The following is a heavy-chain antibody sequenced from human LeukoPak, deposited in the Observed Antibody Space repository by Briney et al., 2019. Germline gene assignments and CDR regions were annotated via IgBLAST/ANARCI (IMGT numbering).Heavy chain of an antibody. D-gene: IGHD1-1*01. CDR2: IYYSGST. J-gene: IGHJ4*02. CDR1: GASISNYY. V-gene: IGHV4-39*02. Sequence: WETLSLTCTVSGASISNYYWGWIRQPPGKGLEWIGSIYYSGSTYYNPSLKSRVTVSVDTSKNQLSLKLSSVTAADTAVYYCAREGYREIDYWGQGTLVTVSS. CDR3: AREGYREIDY.